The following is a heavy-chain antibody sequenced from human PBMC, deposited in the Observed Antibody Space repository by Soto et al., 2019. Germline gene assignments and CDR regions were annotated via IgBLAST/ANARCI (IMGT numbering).Heavy chain of an antibody. Sequence: GGSLRLSCAASGFTFDDYAMRWVRQAPGKGLEWVSGISWNSGSIGYADSVKGRFTISRDNAKNSLYLQMNSLRAEDTALYYCAKDSSGSFQFDYWXQGTLVTVSS. D-gene: IGHD5-12*01. CDR1: GFTFDDYA. CDR2: ISWNSGSI. V-gene: IGHV3-9*01. J-gene: IGHJ4*02. CDR3: AKDSSGSFQFDY.